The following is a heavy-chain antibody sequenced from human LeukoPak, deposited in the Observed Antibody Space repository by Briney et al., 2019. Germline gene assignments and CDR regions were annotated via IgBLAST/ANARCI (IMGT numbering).Heavy chain of an antibody. CDR1: GGSISSGDYY. D-gene: IGHD3-10*01. V-gene: IGHV4-30-4*01. CDR3: ARDHADSGDGAGF. Sequence: SETLSLTCTVSGGSISSGDYYWSWIRQPPGKGLEWIGYIYYSGSTYYNPSLKSRVTISVDTSKNQFSLKLSSVTVADTAVYYCARDHADSGDGAGFWGQGTLVTVSS. CDR2: IYYSGST. J-gene: IGHJ4*02.